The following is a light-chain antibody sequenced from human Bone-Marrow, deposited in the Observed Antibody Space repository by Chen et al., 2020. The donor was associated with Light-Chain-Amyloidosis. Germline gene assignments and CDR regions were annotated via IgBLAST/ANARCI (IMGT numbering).Light chain of an antibody. CDR1: SSDVGGDNH. CDR2: EAT. V-gene: IGLV2-14*01. J-gene: IGLJ1*01. CDR3: SSYTITNTLV. Sequence: SALPQPASVSGSPGPSITISSTGTSSDVGGDNHVSWYQQHPDKAPKLMIYEATNRPSWVPDRFSGSKSDNTASLTISGLQTEDEADYFCSSYTITNTLVFGSGTRVTVL.